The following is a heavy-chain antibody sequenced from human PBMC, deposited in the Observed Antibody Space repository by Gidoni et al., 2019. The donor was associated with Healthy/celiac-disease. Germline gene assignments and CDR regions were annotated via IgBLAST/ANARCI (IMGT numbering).Heavy chain of an antibody. V-gene: IGHV4-31*01. CDR3: ARFSPTGTTGKATFDY. CDR1: GGSISSGGYY. J-gene: IGHJ4*02. CDR2: IYYSGST. Sequence: QVQLQESGPGLVKPSQTLSLTCTVSGGSISSGGYYWSWIRQHPGKGLEWIGYIYYSGSTYYNPSLKSLVTISVDTSKNQFSLKLSSVTAADTAVYYCARFSPTGTTGKATFDYWGQGTLVTVSS. D-gene: IGHD1-7*01.